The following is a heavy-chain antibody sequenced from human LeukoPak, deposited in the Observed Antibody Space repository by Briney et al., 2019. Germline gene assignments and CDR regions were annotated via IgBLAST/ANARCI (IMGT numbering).Heavy chain of an antibody. CDR3: AAVVAATRHWYFDL. V-gene: IGHV3-30-3*01. D-gene: IGHD2-15*01. CDR1: GFTFSSYA. J-gene: IGHJ2*01. CDR2: ISYDGSNK. Sequence: PGGSLRLSCAASGFTFSSYAMHWVRQAPGKGLEWVAVISYDGSNKYYADSVKGRFTVSRDNSKNTLYLQMNSLRAEDTAVYYCAAVVAATRHWYFDLWGRGTLVTVSS.